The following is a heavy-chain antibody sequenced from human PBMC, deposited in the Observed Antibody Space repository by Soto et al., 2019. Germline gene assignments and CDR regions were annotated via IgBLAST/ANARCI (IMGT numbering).Heavy chain of an antibody. D-gene: IGHD6-13*01. J-gene: IGHJ6*02. Sequence: QVQLVESGGGVVQPGRSLRLSCAASGFTFSSYAMHWVRQAPGKGLEWVAVISYDGSKKYYADSGKGRFIISRDNSKNTLYLEMTSMRAEDTAVYYCARDDSIAAAGTNMRYYYYCMDVWGQGTTVTVSS. V-gene: IGHV3-30-3*01. CDR2: ISYDGSKK. CDR3: ARDDSIAAAGTNMRYYYYCMDV. CDR1: GFTFSSYA.